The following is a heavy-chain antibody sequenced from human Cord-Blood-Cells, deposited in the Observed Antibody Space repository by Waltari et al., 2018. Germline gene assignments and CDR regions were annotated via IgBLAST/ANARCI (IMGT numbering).Heavy chain of an antibody. J-gene: IGHJ4*02. V-gene: IGHV4-59*01. CDR3: ARGAEGMSWYVDY. Sequence: QVQLQESGPGLVKPSETLSITCIVSGGFISRCYWSWNRQPPGKGLEWIGYTFYSGSTNYNPSLKSRVTISVDTSKNQFSLKLSSVTAADTAVYYCARGAEGMSWYVDYWGQGTLVTVSS. CDR1: GGFISRCY. CDR2: TFYSGST. D-gene: IGHD6-13*01.